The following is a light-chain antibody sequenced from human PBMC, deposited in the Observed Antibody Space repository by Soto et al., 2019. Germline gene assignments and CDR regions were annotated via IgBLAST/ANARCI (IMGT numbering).Light chain of an antibody. CDR2: GAS. V-gene: IGKV3-11*01. Sequence: EVVLTQSPATLSLSPGERATLSCRASENVRTFVDWYQQKPGQAPRLLIYGASNRATGIPARFSGSGSGTDFPPTISALEPEDFAVYYCKQHSHWPPWTFGKGTRVEIK. CDR3: KQHSHWPPWT. CDR1: ENVRTF. J-gene: IGKJ1*01.